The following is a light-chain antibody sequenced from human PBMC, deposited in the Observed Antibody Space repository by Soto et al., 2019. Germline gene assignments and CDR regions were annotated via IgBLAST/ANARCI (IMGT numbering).Light chain of an antibody. J-gene: IGKJ1*01. CDR2: AAS. Sequence: DIQMTQSPSSVGDRVTITCRASQGISNSLAWYQQKPGKVPKLLIYAASTLQSGVPSRFSGSGSGTDFTLTISSLQPEDVATYYCQKYNSAPRTFGQGTKVEIK. CDR1: QGISNS. V-gene: IGKV1-27*01. CDR3: QKYNSAPRT.